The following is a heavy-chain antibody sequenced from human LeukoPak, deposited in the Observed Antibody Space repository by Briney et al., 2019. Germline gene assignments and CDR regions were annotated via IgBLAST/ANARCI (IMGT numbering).Heavy chain of an antibody. Sequence: PGGSLRLSCAASGFTFSRYWMSWVRQAPGKGLEWVANIKQDGSEKYYVDSVKGRFTISRDNAKNSLYLQMNSLRAEDTAVYYCARDIAAAGGGGDAFDIWGQGTMVTVSS. CDR1: GFTFSRYW. CDR3: ARDIAAAGGGGDAFDI. V-gene: IGHV3-7*01. CDR2: IKQDGSEK. J-gene: IGHJ3*02. D-gene: IGHD6-13*01.